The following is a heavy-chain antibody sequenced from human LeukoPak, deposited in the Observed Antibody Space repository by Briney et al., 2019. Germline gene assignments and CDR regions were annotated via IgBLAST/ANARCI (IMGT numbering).Heavy chain of an antibody. CDR1: GFTFSNYW. CDR3: ARVPYVFDL. CDR2: INRDGSSR. J-gene: IGHJ3*01. Sequence: GGSLRLSCAASGFTFSNYWMTWVRQAPGKGLVWVSRINRDGSSRDYLDSVKGRFTIDRDNARNTLYLQMNSLRAEDTAVYYCARVPYVFDLWGQGTMVTVSS. V-gene: IGHV3-74*01.